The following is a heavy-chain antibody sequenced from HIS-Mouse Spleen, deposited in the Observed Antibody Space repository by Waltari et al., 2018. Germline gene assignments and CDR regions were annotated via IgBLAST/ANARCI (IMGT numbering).Heavy chain of an antibody. J-gene: IGHJ4*02. CDR3: AKGSVVVVAAFDY. D-gene: IGHD2-15*01. V-gene: IGHV3-30*18. CDR2: ISYDGSNK. Sequence: QVQLVESGGGVVQPGRSLRLSCAASGFTFSSYGMHCVRQAPGKGLEWVAVISYDGSNKYYADSVKGRFTISRDNSKNTLYLQMNSLRAEDTAVYYCAKGSVVVVAAFDYWGQGTLVTVSS. CDR1: GFTFSSYG.